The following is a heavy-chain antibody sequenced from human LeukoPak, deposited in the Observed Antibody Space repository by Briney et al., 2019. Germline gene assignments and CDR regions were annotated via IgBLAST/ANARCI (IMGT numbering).Heavy chain of an antibody. CDR3: ARDLDYGEKSEDY. Sequence: ASVKVSCKASGGTFRTFAINWVRQAPGQGLEWLGIINLSGGSTHYPQKFQDRVTMTRDTSTSTVYMELSSLRSEDTAVYYCARDLDYGEKSEDYWGQGTLVTVSS. J-gene: IGHJ4*02. V-gene: IGHV1-46*01. CDR1: GGTFRTFA. CDR2: INLSGGST. D-gene: IGHD4/OR15-4a*01.